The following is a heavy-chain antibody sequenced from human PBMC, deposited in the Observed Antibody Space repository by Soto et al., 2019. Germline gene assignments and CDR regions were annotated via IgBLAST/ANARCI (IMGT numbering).Heavy chain of an antibody. Sequence: KQSQTLSLTCAISGDSVSSNSAAWNWIRQSPSRGLEWLGRTYYRSKWYNDYAVSVKSRITINPDTSKNQFSLQLNSVTPEATAVYYSARMGWDSGSYYFDYWGQGTLVTVSS. J-gene: IGHJ4*02. V-gene: IGHV6-1*01. CDR3: ARMGWDSGSYYFDY. CDR1: GDSVSSNSAA. CDR2: TYYRSKWYN. D-gene: IGHD1-26*01.